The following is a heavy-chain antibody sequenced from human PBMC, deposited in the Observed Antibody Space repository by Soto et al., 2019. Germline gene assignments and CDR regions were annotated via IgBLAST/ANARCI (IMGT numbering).Heavy chain of an antibody. D-gene: IGHD3-3*01. CDR3: ARDRTIFGVATPDAFDI. Sequence: ASVKVSCKASGYTFTSYAMHWVRQAPGQRLEWMGWINAGNGNTKYSQKFQGRVTITRDTSASTAYMELSSLRSEDTAVYYCARDRTIFGVATPDAFDIWGQGTMVTVSS. V-gene: IGHV1-3*01. CDR1: GYTFTSYA. CDR2: INAGNGNT. J-gene: IGHJ3*02.